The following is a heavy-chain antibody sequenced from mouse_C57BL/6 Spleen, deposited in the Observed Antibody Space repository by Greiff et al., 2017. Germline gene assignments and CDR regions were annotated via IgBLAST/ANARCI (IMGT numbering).Heavy chain of an antibody. CDR3: ARGELGRGYFDY. D-gene: IGHD4-1*01. J-gene: IGHJ2*01. Sequence: QVQLQQPGAELVKPGASVKLSCKASGYTFTSYWMQWVKQRPGQGLEWIGEIDPSDSYTNYNQKFKGKATVTVDTSSSTASMQLSSLTSEDSAVYYCARGELGRGYFDYWGKGTTLTVSS. CDR1: GYTFTSYW. CDR2: IDPSDSYT. V-gene: IGHV1-50*01.